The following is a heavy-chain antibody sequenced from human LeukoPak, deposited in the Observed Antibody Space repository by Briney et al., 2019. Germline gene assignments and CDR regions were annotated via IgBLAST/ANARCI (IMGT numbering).Heavy chain of an antibody. Sequence: ASVKVSCKTSGYTFTTYAIHWVRQAPGQRLEWMGLINADDGNTRYSRRFQGRVTITRDTSANTAYMELSSLRFEDTAVYYCARGIVVQPSANWFDPWGQGTSVTVSS. V-gene: IGHV1-3*01. CDR1: GYTFTTYA. J-gene: IGHJ5*02. CDR3: ARGIVVQPSANWFDP. CDR2: INADDGNT. D-gene: IGHD2-2*01.